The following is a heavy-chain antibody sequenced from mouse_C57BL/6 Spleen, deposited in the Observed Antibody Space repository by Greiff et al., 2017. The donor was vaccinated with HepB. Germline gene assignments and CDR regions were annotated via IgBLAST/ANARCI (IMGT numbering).Heavy chain of an antibody. Sequence: EVMLVESGGGLVKPGGSLKLSCAASGFTFSSYAMSWVRQTPEKRLEWVATISDGGSYTYYPDNVKGRFTISRDNAKNNLYLQMSHLKSEDTAMYYCARDHGNYVFAYWGQGTLVTVSA. CDR1: GFTFSSYA. V-gene: IGHV5-4*01. CDR2: ISDGGSYT. J-gene: IGHJ3*01. CDR3: ARDHGNYVFAY. D-gene: IGHD2-1*01.